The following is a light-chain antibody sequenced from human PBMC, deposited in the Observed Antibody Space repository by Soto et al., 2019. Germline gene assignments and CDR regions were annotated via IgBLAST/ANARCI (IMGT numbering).Light chain of an antibody. Sequence: EMVLTQSPGTLSLSPGERATLSCRASESFSSPFLAWYQQKPGQAPRPLIYGASSRATGIPDRFSGSGSGTDFTLTIKRLEPEDFAVYYCQLYCTAPLTCGQGTRVEIK. CDR3: QLYCTAPLT. J-gene: IGKJ1*01. CDR2: GAS. CDR1: ESFSSPF. V-gene: IGKV3-20*01.